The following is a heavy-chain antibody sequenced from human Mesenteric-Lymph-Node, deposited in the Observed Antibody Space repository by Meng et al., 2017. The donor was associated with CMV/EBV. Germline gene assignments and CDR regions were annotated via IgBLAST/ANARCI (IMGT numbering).Heavy chain of an antibody. CDR2: ISYDGNNK. CDR1: GFSFNNYA. CDR3: ARGGVVVAIKGPEY. D-gene: IGHD3-22*01. J-gene: IGHJ4*02. V-gene: IGHV3-30*17. Sequence: GESLKISCAASGFSFNNYAMHWVRQAPGKGLEWVAFISYDGNNKNYADSVNGRFTISRDNSKNTLDLQMNGLRVEDTAVYYCARGGVVVAIKGPEYWGQGTLVTVSS.